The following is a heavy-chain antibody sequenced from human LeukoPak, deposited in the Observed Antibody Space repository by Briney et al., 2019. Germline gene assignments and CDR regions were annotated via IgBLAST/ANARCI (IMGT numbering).Heavy chain of an antibody. V-gene: IGHV4-38-2*02. CDR2: IYHSGST. CDR1: GYSISSGYY. Sequence: SETLSLTCTVSGYSISSGYYWGWIRQPPGKGLEWIGSIYHSGSTYYNPSLKSRVTISVDTSKNQFSLKLSSVTAADTAVYYCARVDYGDYVAFDYWGQGTLVTVSS. D-gene: IGHD4-17*01. CDR3: ARVDYGDYVAFDY. J-gene: IGHJ4*02.